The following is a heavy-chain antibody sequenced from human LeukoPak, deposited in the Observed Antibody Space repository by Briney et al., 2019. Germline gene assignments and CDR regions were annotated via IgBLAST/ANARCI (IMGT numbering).Heavy chain of an antibody. CDR2: ISDTSAM. V-gene: IGHV3-48*01. Sequence: GGSLRLSCVASGFSFSLYSMKWVRQAPGKGLEWVSYISDTSAMYYADSVRGRFTISRDNAKNSLFLQMNSLRVEDTGVYYCARDGGYSGYDADCWGQGTLVTVSS. CDR3: ARDGGYSGYDADC. J-gene: IGHJ4*02. D-gene: IGHD5-12*01. CDR1: GFSFSLYS.